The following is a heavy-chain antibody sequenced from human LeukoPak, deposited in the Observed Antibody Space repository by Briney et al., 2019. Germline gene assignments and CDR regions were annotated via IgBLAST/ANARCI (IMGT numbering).Heavy chain of an antibody. CDR1: GFTFSSYG. V-gene: IGHV3-30*03. CDR3: ARDMTDFWSGYYTDYYYYYMDV. D-gene: IGHD3-3*01. CDR2: ISYDGSNK. Sequence: GGSLRLSCAASGFTFSSYGMHWVRQAPGKGLEWVAVISYDGSNKYYADSVKGRFTISRDNSKNTLYLQMNSLRAEDTAVYYCARDMTDFWSGYYTDYYYYYMDVWGKGTTVTVSS. J-gene: IGHJ6*03.